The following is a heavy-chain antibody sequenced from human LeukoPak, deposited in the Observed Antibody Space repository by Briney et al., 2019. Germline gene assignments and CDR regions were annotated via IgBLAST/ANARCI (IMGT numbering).Heavy chain of an antibody. Sequence: PGGSLRLSCAASGFTFSSYSMNWVRQAPGKGLEWVSSISSSSYIYYADSVKGRFTISRDNAKNSLYLQMNSLRAEDTAVYYCARGCGWYYYFDYWGQGTLVTVSS. CDR2: ISSSSYI. CDR1: GFTFSSYS. CDR3: ARGCGWYYYFDY. V-gene: IGHV3-21*01. J-gene: IGHJ4*02. D-gene: IGHD6-19*01.